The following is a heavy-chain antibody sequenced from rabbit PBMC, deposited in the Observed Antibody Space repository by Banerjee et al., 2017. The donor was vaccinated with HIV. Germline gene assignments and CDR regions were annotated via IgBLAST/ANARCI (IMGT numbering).Heavy chain of an antibody. CDR1: GFSFSSSYW. V-gene: IGHV1S40*01. J-gene: IGHJ4*01. CDR3: ARQSYGDYSNYNL. Sequence: QSLEESGGDLVQPGASLTLTCTASGFSFSSSYWIWWVRQAPGKGLEWIACIDAGDSGTTYYASWAKGRFTISRENTQNTLYLQLNSLTAADTATYFCARQSYGDYSNYNLWGQGTLVTVS. CDR2: IDAGDSGTT. D-gene: IGHD2-1*01.